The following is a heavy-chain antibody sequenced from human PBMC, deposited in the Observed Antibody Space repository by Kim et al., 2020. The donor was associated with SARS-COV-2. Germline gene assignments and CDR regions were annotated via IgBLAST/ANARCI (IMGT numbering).Heavy chain of an antibody. D-gene: IGHD6-25*01. CDR3: SRCGSGSTRWICYYYGMDV. CDR2: IYSGGST. J-gene: IGHJ6*01. V-gene: IGHV3-53*04. CDR1: GFTVSSNY. Sequence: GGSLRLSCAASGFTVSSNYMSWVREAPGKGLEWVSVIYSGGSTYYADSVKGRFTISRHNSQNTLYLQMNSLRAADTAVFYCSRCGSGSTRWICYYYGMDV.